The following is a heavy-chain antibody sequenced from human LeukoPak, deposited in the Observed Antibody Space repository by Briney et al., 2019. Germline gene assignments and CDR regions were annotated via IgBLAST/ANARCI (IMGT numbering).Heavy chain of an antibody. CDR3: AELGITMIGGV. D-gene: IGHD3-10*02. Sequence: GGSLRLSCAASGFTFSSYEMNWVREAPGKGLEWVSYISSSGSTIYYADSVKGRFTISRDNAENSLYLQMNSLRAEDTAVYYCAELGITMIGGVWGKGTTVTISS. CDR2: ISSSGSTI. J-gene: IGHJ6*04. V-gene: IGHV3-48*03. CDR1: GFTFSSYE.